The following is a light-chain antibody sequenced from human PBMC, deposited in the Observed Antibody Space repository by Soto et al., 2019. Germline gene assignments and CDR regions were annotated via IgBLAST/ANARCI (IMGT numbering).Light chain of an antibody. V-gene: IGKV1-5*01. CDR3: QQYESYSAWT. Sequence: DIQMTQSPSTLSASVGDRVTITCRASQSISKWLAWHQHKPGKAPKLLVYDASTLFSGVPSRFRGSGSGTEFTLTISSLQPDDFATYYCQQYESYSAWTFGEGTKV. CDR1: QSISKW. J-gene: IGKJ1*01. CDR2: DAS.